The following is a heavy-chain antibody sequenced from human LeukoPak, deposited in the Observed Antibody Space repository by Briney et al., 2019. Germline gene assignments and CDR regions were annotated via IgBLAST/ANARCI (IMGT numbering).Heavy chain of an antibody. CDR2: ISYDGSNK. CDR1: GFTFSSYA. D-gene: IGHD3-9*01. V-gene: IGHV3-30-3*01. J-gene: IGHJ4*02. Sequence: GGSLRLSCAASGFTFSSYAMHWVRQAPGKGLEWVAVISYDGSNKYYADSVKGRFTISRDNSKNTLYLQVNSPTAGDTAVYYCARATDWLFDCWGQGTLVTVSS. CDR3: ARATDWLFDC.